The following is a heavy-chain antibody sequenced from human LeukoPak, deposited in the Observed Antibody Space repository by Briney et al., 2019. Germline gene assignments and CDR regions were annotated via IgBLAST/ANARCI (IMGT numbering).Heavy chain of an antibody. J-gene: IGHJ4*02. D-gene: IGHD4-17*01. V-gene: IGHV3-23*01. Sequence: GGSLRLSCAASGFTFSSYAMNWVRQAPGKGLEWVSAISGSGGSTYYADSVKGRFTISRDNSKNTLYLQMNSLRAEDTAVYYCAKVPQATVTSFDYWGQGTLVTVSS. CDR3: AKVPQATVTSFDY. CDR2: ISGSGGST. CDR1: GFTFSSYA.